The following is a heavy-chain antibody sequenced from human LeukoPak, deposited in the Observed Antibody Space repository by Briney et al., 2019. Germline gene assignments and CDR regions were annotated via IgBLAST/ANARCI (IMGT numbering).Heavy chain of an antibody. CDR2: IYSGRST. CDR1: GFTVSSNY. J-gene: IGHJ4*02. CDR3: ARGAPPSIYDSSGYYFFDY. V-gene: IGHV3-53*01. Sequence: PGGSLRLSCAASGFTVSSNYMSWVRQAPGKGLEWVSVIYSGRSTYYADSVKGRFTISRDNSKNTLYLQMNSLRAEDTAVYYCARGAPPSIYDSSGYYFFDYWGQGTLVTVSS. D-gene: IGHD3-22*01.